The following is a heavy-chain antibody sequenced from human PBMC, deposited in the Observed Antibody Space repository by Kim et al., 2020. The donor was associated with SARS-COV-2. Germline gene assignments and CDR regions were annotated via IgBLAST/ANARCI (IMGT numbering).Heavy chain of an antibody. CDR3: ARVRGYDSYYFDY. D-gene: IGHD5-12*01. V-gene: IGHV3-53*01. Sequence: GGSLRLSCAASGFTVSSNYMSWVRQAPGKGLEWVSVIYSGGSTYYADSVKGRFTISRDNPKNTLYLQMNSLRAEDTAVYYCARVRGYDSYYFDYWGQGTLVTVSS. J-gene: IGHJ4*02. CDR2: IYSGGST. CDR1: GFTVSSNY.